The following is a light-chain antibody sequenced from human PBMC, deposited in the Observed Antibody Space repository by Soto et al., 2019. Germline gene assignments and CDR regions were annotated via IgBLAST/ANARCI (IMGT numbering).Light chain of an antibody. V-gene: IGKV2D-29*01. J-gene: IGKJ4*01. Sequence: DSVMTQTPLSLYVTPGQPASISCKSSQSLLHRDAKTYLYCYLQKRGQPPQRLIFEVSIRFSRVPDRFSGSASGTSFTLKISRVEAEDVGVYYCMQSIPLPLTFGGGTKVDI. CDR1: QSLLHRDAKTY. CDR3: MQSIPLPLT. CDR2: EVS.